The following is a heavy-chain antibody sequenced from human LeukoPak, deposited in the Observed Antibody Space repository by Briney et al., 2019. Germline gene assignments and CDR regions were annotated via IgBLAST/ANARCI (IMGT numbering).Heavy chain of an antibody. J-gene: IGHJ4*02. CDR3: ARDLSTTFGVVIIRAFDF. CDR1: GYTFTSYY. V-gene: IGHV1-2*02. D-gene: IGHD3-3*01. CDR2: INPNSGDT. Sequence: SSVKVSCKASGYTFTSYYMHGVRQAAGHRVEWMGWINPNSGDTNYAQKFQGRVTMTRDTSISTAYMELSRLRSDDTAVYYCARDLSTTFGVVIIRAFDFWGQGTLVTVSS.